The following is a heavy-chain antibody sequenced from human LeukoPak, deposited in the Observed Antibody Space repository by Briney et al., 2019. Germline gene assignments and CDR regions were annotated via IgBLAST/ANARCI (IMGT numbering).Heavy chain of an antibody. J-gene: IGHJ4*02. CDR1: GYTFTGYH. CDR2: INPNSGGT. CDR3: ARGGSSGYYFDY. D-gene: IGHD3-22*01. Sequence: GASVKVSCKASGYTFTGYHMYWVRQAPGQGLEWMGWINPNSGGTNYAQKFQGRVTMTRDTSISTAYMELSRLGSDDTAVYYCARGGSSGYYFDYWGQGTLVTVSS. V-gene: IGHV1-2*02.